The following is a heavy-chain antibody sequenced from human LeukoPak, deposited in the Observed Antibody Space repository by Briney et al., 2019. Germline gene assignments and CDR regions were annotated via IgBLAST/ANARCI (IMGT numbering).Heavy chain of an antibody. V-gene: IGHV1-69*05. Sequence: ASVKVSCKASGGTFSSYAISWVRQAPGQGLEWMGGIIPTFGTANYAQKFQGRVTITTDESTSTAYMELSSLRSEDTAVYYCARVLVSGDPRYWYFDLWGRGTLVTVSS. CDR2: IIPTFGTA. CDR1: GGTFSSYA. CDR3: ARVLVSGDPRYWYFDL. D-gene: IGHD3-10*01. J-gene: IGHJ2*01.